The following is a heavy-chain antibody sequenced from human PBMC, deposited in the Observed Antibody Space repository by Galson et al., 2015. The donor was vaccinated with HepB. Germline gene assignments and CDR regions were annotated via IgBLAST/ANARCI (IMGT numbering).Heavy chain of an antibody. CDR2: INPSGGGT. J-gene: IGHJ4*02. CDR1: GYIFTSYY. V-gene: IGHV1-46*01. D-gene: IGHD4-23*01. CDR3: ARGDGGKYDY. Sequence: SVKVSCKASGYIFTSYYIHWMRQAPGPGLEWMGIINPSGGGTSYAQRLQGRVNMTRDTSTSTVYMELSSLRSEDTAVYYCARGDGGKYDYWGQGTLVTVSS.